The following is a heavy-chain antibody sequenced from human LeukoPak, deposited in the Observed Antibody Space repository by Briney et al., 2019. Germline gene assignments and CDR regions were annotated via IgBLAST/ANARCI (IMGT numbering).Heavy chain of an antibody. CDR2: ISYDGSNK. CDR3: GRGSVGFGELNY. Sequence: GRSLRLSCAASGFTFSSYAMHWVRQAPGKGLEWVAVISYDGSNKFYADSVKGRFTLSRDNSKNTLYLQMNSLRIEDTAVYYCGRGSVGFGELNYWGQGTLVTVSS. D-gene: IGHD3-10*01. V-gene: IGHV3-30-3*01. J-gene: IGHJ4*02. CDR1: GFTFSSYA.